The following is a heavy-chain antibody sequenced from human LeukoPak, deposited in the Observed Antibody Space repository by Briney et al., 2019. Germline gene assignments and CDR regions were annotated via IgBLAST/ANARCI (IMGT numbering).Heavy chain of an antibody. V-gene: IGHV3-7*01. CDR3: AELGITMIGGV. Sequence: GGSLRLSCAASGFTFSYYWMSWVRQAPGKGLEWVANIKQDGSEKYYVGSVKGRFTISRDNAKNSLYLQMNSLRAEDTAVYYCAELGITMIGGVWGKGTTVTISS. D-gene: IGHD3-10*02. CDR2: IKQDGSEK. J-gene: IGHJ6*04. CDR1: GFTFSYYW.